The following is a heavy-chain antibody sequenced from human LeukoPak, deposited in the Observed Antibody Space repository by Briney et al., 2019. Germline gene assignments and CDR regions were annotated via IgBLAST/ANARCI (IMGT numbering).Heavy chain of an antibody. CDR1: GFTFSSYW. CDR2: ISGSGGST. Sequence: GGSLRLSCAASGFTFSSYWMSWVRQAPGKGLEWVSAISGSGGSTYYADSVKGRFTISSDNSKNTLYLQMNSLRAEDTAVYYCAKDGSTSWLYSYYGMDVWGQGTTVTVSS. V-gene: IGHV3-23*01. D-gene: IGHD2-2*01. CDR3: AKDGSTSWLYSYYGMDV. J-gene: IGHJ6*02.